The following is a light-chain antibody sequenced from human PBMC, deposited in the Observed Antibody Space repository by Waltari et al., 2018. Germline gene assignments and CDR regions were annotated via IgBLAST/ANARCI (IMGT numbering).Light chain of an antibody. V-gene: IGKV2-30*02. CDR1: QSLVHSDGNTH. Sequence: DDVMSQCPLPLSVSLGQPASISCTSSQSLVHSDGNTHLVWFQQRPGQSPRRLIYKVSNRASGVPDRFSGSGSGTDFTLNISWVEAEDVAVYYCLQGTHWPSTFGQGTKLDIE. CDR2: KVS. CDR3: LQGTHWPST. J-gene: IGKJ2*01.